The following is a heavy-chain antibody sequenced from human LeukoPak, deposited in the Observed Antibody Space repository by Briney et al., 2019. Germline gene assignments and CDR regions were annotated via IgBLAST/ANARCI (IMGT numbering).Heavy chain of an antibody. D-gene: IGHD3-3*01. CDR1: GFTFSSYA. V-gene: IGHV3-23*01. CDR2: ITSRAGGA. Sequence: PGGSLRLSCAASGFTFSSYAMSWVRQAPGKGLEWVSAITSRAGGAYFADSVQVRFSFSIDNSDTTHYLQLNILRAEVTDVDFFARDYPTFGVVTIFDYWGQGTLVSVSS. CDR3: ARDYPTFGVVTIFDY. J-gene: IGHJ4*02.